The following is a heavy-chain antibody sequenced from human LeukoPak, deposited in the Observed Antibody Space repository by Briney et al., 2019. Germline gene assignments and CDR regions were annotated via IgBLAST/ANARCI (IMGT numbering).Heavy chain of an antibody. D-gene: IGHD3-3*01. J-gene: IGHJ4*02. V-gene: IGHV3-30*02. CDR1: GFTFSSYG. Sequence: PGGSLRLSCAASGFTFSSYGMHWVRQAPGKGLEWVAFIRYDGSNKYYADPVKGRFTISRDNSKNTLYLQMNSLRAEDTAVYYCAKDPRTYYDFWSGYHRWYFDYWGQGTLVTVSS. CDR3: AKDPRTYYDFWSGYHRWYFDY. CDR2: IRYDGSNK.